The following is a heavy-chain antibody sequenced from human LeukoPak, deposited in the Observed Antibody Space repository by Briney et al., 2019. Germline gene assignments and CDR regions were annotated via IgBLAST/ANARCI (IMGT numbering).Heavy chain of an antibody. CDR3: AKGTGYSSGWYLGAFDI. D-gene: IGHD6-19*01. Sequence: PGGSLRLSCAASGFTFSSYGMHWFRKAPGKGLEWVAFIRYDGSNKYYADSVKGRFTISRDNSKNTLYLQMNSMRAEDTAVYYCAKGTGYSSGWYLGAFDIWGQGTMVTVSS. J-gene: IGHJ3*02. CDR2: IRYDGSNK. CDR1: GFTFSSYG. V-gene: IGHV3-30*02.